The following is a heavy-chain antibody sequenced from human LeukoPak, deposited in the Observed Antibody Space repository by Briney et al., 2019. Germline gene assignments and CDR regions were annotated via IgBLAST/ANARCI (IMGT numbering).Heavy chain of an antibody. CDR1: GGSISSGGYY. V-gene: IGHV4-31*03. Sequence: SSQTLSLTCTVSGGSISSGGYYWSWIRQHPGKGLEWIGYIYYSGSTYYNPSLKSRVTISVDTSKNQFSLKLSSVTAADTAVYYCARTRMSDFWSGLRYYYGMDVWGQGTTVTVSS. D-gene: IGHD3-3*01. CDR3: ARTRMSDFWSGLRYYYGMDV. J-gene: IGHJ6*02. CDR2: IYYSGST.